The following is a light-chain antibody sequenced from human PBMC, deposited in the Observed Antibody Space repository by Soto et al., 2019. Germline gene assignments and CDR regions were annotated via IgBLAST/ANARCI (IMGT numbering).Light chain of an antibody. Sequence: QSVLTQPPSVSAAPGQEVTISCSGSISNIGNNYVSWYQQLPGTAPKLLIYSNNQRPSGVPDRFSGSKSGTSASLAISGLQSEDEADYYCAAWDDSLNGYVFGTGTKVTVL. J-gene: IGLJ1*01. CDR3: AAWDDSLNGYV. V-gene: IGLV1-44*01. CDR1: ISNIGNNY. CDR2: SNN.